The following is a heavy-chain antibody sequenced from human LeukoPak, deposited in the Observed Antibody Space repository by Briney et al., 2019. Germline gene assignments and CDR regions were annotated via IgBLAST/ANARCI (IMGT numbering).Heavy chain of an antibody. D-gene: IGHD7-27*01. CDR3: ARENWGSSFDY. Sequence: GGSLRLSCAASGFTFSSDWMHWVRQAPGKGLVWVSRINSDGSSTRYADSVKGRFTISRDNAKNTLYLQVNSLRAEDTAVYYCARENWGSSFDYWGQGTLVTVSS. V-gene: IGHV3-74*01. J-gene: IGHJ4*02. CDR2: INSDGSST. CDR1: GFTFSSDW.